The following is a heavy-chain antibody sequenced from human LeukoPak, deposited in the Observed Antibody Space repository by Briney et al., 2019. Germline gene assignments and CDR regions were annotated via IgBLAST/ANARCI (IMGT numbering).Heavy chain of an antibody. CDR2: ISSSSYI. CDR3: AREGSLGSVYY. D-gene: IGHD3-10*01. Sequence: GGSLRLSCAASGFTFSSYSMNWVRQAPGKGLEWVSSISSSSYIYYADSVKGRFTISRDNAKNSLYLQMNSLRAEDTAVYYCAREGSLGSVYYWGQGTLVTVSS. V-gene: IGHV3-21*01. J-gene: IGHJ4*02. CDR1: GFTFSSYS.